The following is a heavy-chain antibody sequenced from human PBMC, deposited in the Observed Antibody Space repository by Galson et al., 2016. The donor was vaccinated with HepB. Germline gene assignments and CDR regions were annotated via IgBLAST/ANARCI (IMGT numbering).Heavy chain of an antibody. CDR3: ARAPIYYEILTGQLTGPMDV. J-gene: IGHJ6*04. V-gene: IGHV1-2*02. Sequence: SVKVSCKASGYTFTGYYIHWVRQAPGQGLEWMGWINPNSGGANYAQKFQGRVTLTRDTSINTAYMAVSRLRSDDTAVYYCARAPIYYEILTGQLTGPMDVWGKGTTVTVSS. CDR2: INPNSGGA. CDR1: GYTFTGYY. D-gene: IGHD3-9*01.